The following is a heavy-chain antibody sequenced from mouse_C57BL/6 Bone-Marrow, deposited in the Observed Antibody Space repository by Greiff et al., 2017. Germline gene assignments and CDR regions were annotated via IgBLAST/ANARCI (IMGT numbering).Heavy chain of an antibody. J-gene: IGHJ2*01. V-gene: IGHV7-3*01. CDR1: GFTFTDYY. CDR3: ARYMGTFYFDY. Sequence: EVKLVESGGGLVQPGGSLSLSCAASGFTFTDYYMSWVRQPPGKALEWLGFIRNKANGYTTEYSASVKGRFTISRDNSQSILYLQMNALRAEDSATLYCARYMGTFYFDYWGQGTTLTVSS. D-gene: IGHD2-14*01. CDR2: IRNKANGYTT.